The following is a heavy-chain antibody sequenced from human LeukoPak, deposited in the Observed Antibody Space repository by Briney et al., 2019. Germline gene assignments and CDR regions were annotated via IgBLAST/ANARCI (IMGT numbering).Heavy chain of an antibody. CDR1: GFPFSTYA. D-gene: IGHD1-26*01. CDR2: ISGSGGST. J-gene: IGHJ1*01. Sequence: GGSLRLSCAASGFPFSTYAMNRVRQAPGEGLEWVSGISGSGGSTYYADSVKGRFTISRDNSKNTLYLQMNSLRAEDTAVYYCAKDPYSGSYYKYFQHWGQGTLVTVFS. CDR3: AKDPYSGSYYKYFQH. V-gene: IGHV3-23*01.